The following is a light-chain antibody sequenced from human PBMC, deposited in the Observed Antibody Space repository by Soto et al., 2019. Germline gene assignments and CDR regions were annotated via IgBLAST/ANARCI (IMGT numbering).Light chain of an antibody. CDR2: GNS. Sequence: QSVLTQPPSVSGAPGQRVTISCTGSSSNIGAGYDVHWYQQLPGTAPKLLIYGNSNRPSGVPDRFSGSKSGTSASLAITGLQAEDEADYYCQSYDSTLSAFYVFGTGTKGTV. J-gene: IGLJ1*01. V-gene: IGLV1-40*01. CDR3: QSYDSTLSAFYV. CDR1: SSNIGAGYD.